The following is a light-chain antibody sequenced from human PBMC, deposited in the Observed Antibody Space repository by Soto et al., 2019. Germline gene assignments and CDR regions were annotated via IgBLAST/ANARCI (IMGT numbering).Light chain of an antibody. J-gene: IGKJ1*01. V-gene: IGKV1-5*01. CDR2: EAS. CDR1: QSISSW. Sequence: DIQMTQSPSTLSASVGERVTITCRASQSISSWLAWYQLKPGKAPKLLIYEASSLESGVPSRFSGSGSGTVFTLTISSLQPDDFATYYCQQYNSYWTFGQGAKVEIK. CDR3: QQYNSYWT.